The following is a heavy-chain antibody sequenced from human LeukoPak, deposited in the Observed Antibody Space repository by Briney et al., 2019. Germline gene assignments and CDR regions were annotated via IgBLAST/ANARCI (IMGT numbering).Heavy chain of an antibody. V-gene: IGHV1-2*06. CDR3: ARVGGTSFIVVAIADYFDY. J-gene: IGHJ4*02. Sequence: ASVKVSCKASGYTFTGYYMHWVRQAPGQGLEWMGRINPNSGGTNYAQKFQGRVTMTRDTCISTAYMELSRLRSDDAAVYYCARVGGTSFIVVAIADYFDYWGQGTLVTVSS. CDR1: GYTFTGYY. CDR2: INPNSGGT. D-gene: IGHD1-26*01.